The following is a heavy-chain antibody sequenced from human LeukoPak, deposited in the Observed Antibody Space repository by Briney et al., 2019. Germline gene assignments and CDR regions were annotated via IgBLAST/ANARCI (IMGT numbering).Heavy chain of an antibody. CDR2: LYPGDSDS. J-gene: IGHJ3*02. V-gene: IGHV5-51*01. D-gene: IGHD5-24*01. CDR3: ARHGVEGYNGAFHI. Sequence: KIGESLKISCKASGHIFTNYWIAWVRQMPGKGLEWMGLLYPGDSDSRYSPSFQGHVTISADKSISTAYLQWSSLKASDTAMYYCARHGVEGYNGAFHIWGQGTMATVSS. CDR1: GHIFTNYW.